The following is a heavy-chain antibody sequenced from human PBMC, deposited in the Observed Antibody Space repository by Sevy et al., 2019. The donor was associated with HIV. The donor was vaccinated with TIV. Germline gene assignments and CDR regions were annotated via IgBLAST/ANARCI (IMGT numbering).Heavy chain of an antibody. CDR3: ARDQHDYAGNLRTGWFDP. J-gene: IGHJ5*02. V-gene: IGHV3-30-3*01. CDR1: GFTFSSYA. D-gene: IGHD4-17*01. Sequence: QLGGALRLSCAASGFTFSSYAMHWVRQAPGKGLEWVAVISYDGSNKYYADSVKGRFTISRDNSKNTLYLQVKSLRTEDTAVYYCARDQHDYAGNLRTGWFDPWGQGTLVTVSS. CDR2: ISYDGSNK.